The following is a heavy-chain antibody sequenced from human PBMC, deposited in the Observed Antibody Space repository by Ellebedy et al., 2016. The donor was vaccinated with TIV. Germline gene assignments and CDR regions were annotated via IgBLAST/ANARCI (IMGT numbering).Heavy chain of an antibody. Sequence: ASVKASCKASGYTFTSYYFYWVRQAPGQGLEWMGIINPTTGNSNYAQKFQGRVTMTRDTSTSTVYMELSSLRSEDTAVYYCARGDNYYYDSSGYYYTYWGQGTLVTVSS. D-gene: IGHD3-22*01. J-gene: IGHJ4*02. V-gene: IGHV1-46*01. CDR3: ARGDNYYYDSSGYYYTY. CDR1: GYTFTSYY. CDR2: INPTTGNS.